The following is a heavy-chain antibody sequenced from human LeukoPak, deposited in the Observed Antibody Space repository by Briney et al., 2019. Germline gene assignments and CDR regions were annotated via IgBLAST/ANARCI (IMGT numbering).Heavy chain of an antibody. Sequence: GGSLRLSCAASGFTFSSYSMSWVRQAPGKGLDWISYISSSSNIIYYADSVKGRFTMSRDNSKNTLYLQMNSLRAEDTAVYYCAKVLVGTTCFEYWGQGTLVTVSS. V-gene: IGHV3-48*01. CDR3: AKVLVGTTCFEY. CDR1: GFTFSSYS. D-gene: IGHD1-7*01. J-gene: IGHJ4*02. CDR2: ISSSSNII.